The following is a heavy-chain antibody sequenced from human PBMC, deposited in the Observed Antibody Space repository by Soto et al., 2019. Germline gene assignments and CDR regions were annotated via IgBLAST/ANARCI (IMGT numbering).Heavy chain of an antibody. Sequence: EVQLRESGGGLVQPGGSLRLSCASSGLTFNIYAMNWVRQAPGKGLACVSTISDSDDHTYYADSVKGRFTISRDNAENKRYLRLNSLRTEDTAVYECADLAGYGDYVDYWGKGTLVTFCS. CDR3: ADLAGYGDYVDY. J-gene: IGHJ4*02. CDR1: GLTFNIYA. CDR2: ISDSDDHT. V-gene: IGHV3-23*01. D-gene: IGHD1-26*01.